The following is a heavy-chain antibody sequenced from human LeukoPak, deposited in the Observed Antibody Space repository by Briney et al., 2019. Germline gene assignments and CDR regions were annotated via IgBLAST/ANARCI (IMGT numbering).Heavy chain of an antibody. CDR3: ARVVVVPAARAAYYMDV. CDR1: GFTFSTYA. CDR2: IYHSGST. D-gene: IGHD2-2*01. V-gene: IGHV4-30-2*01. J-gene: IGHJ6*03. Sequence: LRLSCAASGFTFSTYAISWVRQAPGKGLEWIGYIYHSGSTYYNPSLKSRVTIPVDRSKNQFSLKLSSVTAADTAVYYCARVVVVPAARAAYYMDVWGKGTTVTVSS.